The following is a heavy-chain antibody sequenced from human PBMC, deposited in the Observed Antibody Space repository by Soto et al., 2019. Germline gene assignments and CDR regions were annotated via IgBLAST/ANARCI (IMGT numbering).Heavy chain of an antibody. D-gene: IGHD5-12*01. CDR1: GFTFNSYW. V-gene: IGHV3-74*01. Sequence: EVQLVESGGGLVQPRGSLRLSCAASGFTFNSYWIHWVRQAPGKGLVWVSRINFDGTTTNYADSVKGRFTISRDNAKNTLYLQMNSLRDEDTAVYYCARGGFRQWLLDYWGQGSLVTVSS. J-gene: IGHJ4*02. CDR3: ARGGFRQWLLDY. CDR2: INFDGTTT.